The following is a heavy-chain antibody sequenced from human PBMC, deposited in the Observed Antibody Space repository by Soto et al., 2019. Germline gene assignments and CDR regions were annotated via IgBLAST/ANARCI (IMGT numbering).Heavy chain of an antibody. CDR2: TSAYNGYT. J-gene: IGHJ6*02. Sequence: ASVKVSCKPSGYTFTRDGVSCVRQAPGQGLEWMGWTSAYNGYTNYAQKLQGRVNMATDTSTSTAYMELRSLRSDDTAVYYCSRYPCVLDTIDGCMAEPEGVSYYYCMDVWGQGTTVTVSS. CDR1: GYTFTRDG. D-gene: IGHD5-12*01. CDR3: SRYPCVLDTIDGCMAEPEGVSYYYCMDV. V-gene: IGHV1-18*01.